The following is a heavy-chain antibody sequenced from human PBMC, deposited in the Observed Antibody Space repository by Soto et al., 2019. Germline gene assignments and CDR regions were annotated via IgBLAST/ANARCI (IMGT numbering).Heavy chain of an antibody. CDR2: IYYSGST. J-gene: IGHJ4*02. CDR3: ARMRRPSRFLSGRIPPDY. D-gene: IGHD3-3*01. V-gene: IGHV4-31*03. CDR1: GGSISSGGYY. Sequence: QVQLQESGPGLVKPSQTLSLTCTVSGGSISSGGYYWSWIRQHPGKGLEWIGYIYYSGSTYYNPSLKSRVTISVDTSKNQFSLKLSSVTAADTAVYYCARMRRPSRFLSGRIPPDYWGQGTLVTVSS.